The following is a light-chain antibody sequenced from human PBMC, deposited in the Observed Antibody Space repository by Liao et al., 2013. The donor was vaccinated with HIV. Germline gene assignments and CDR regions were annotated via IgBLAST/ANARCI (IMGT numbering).Light chain of an antibody. Sequence: SYVLTQTPSVSVAPGKTASITCGGNNIGSKSVHWYQQKPGQAPVLVIYNDSDRPSGIPERFSGSNSGNTATLTISRVEVGDEADYYCQAWDSSTVVFGGGTKLTVL. V-gene: IGLV3-21*01. J-gene: IGLJ2*01. CDR2: NDS. CDR1: NIGSKS. CDR3: QAWDSSTVV.